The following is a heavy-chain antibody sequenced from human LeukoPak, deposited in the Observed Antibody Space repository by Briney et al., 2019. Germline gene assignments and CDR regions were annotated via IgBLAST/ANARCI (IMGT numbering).Heavy chain of an antibody. CDR2: INPNSGGT. J-gene: IGHJ4*02. V-gene: IGHV1-2*02. CDR1: GYTFTGYY. CDR3: ARAGVMYSSSLFDY. D-gene: IGHD6-13*01. Sequence: GASVKVSCKASGYTFTGYYMHWVRQAPGQGLEWMGWINPNSGGTNYAQKFQGRVTMTRDTSISTAYMEPSRLRSDDTAVYYCARAGVMYSSSLFDYWGQGTLVTVCS.